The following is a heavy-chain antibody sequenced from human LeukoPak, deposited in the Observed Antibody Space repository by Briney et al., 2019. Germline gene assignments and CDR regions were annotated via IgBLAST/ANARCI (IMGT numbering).Heavy chain of an antibody. V-gene: IGHV3-30-3*01. CDR2: ISYDGSNK. D-gene: IGHD6-13*01. CDR3: AKGVRYSSSWPFDY. Sequence: QPGRSLRLSCAASGFTFSSYAMHWVRQAPGKGLEWVAVISYDGSNKYYADSVKGRFTISRDNSKNTLYLQMNSLRAEDTAVYYCAKGVRYSSSWPFDYWGQGTLVTVSS. J-gene: IGHJ4*02. CDR1: GFTFSSYA.